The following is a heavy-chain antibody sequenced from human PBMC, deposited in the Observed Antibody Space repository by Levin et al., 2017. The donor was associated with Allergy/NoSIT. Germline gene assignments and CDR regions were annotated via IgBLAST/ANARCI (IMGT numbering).Heavy chain of an antibody. V-gene: IGHV4-59*01. CDR1: GGSISSYY. CDR2: IYYSGST. J-gene: IGHJ6*02. CDR3: ARDDEDGMDV. Sequence: SETLSLTCTVSGGSISSYYWSWIRQPPGKGLEWIGYIYYSGSTNYNPSLKSRVTISVDTSKNQFSLKLSSVTAADTAVYYCARDDEDGMDVWGQGTTVTVSS.